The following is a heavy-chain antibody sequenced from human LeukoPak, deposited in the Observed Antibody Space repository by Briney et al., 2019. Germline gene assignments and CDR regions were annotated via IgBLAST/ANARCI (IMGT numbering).Heavy chain of an antibody. Sequence: ASVKVSCKASGYTFTGYYMHWVRQAPGQGLEWMGWINPNSGGTNYAQKFQGRVTMTRDTSISTAYMELSRLRSDDTAVYYCARDSGVGATLFDYWGQGTPVTVSS. CDR2: INPNSGGT. D-gene: IGHD1-26*01. CDR3: ARDSGVGATLFDY. V-gene: IGHV1-2*02. J-gene: IGHJ4*02. CDR1: GYTFTGYY.